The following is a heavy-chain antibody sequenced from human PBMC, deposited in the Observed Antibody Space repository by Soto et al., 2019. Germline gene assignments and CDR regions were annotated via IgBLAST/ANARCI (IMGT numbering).Heavy chain of an antibody. CDR1: GGSISSGGYY. CDR3: ARDVGYCSGGSCYEGQAFDI. CDR2: IYYSGST. J-gene: IGHJ3*02. V-gene: IGHV4-31*03. Sequence: PSETLSLTCTVYGGSISSGGYYWSWIRQHPGKGLEWIGYIYYSGSTYYNPSLKSRGTISVDTSKNQFSLKLSSVTAADTAVYYCARDVGYCSGGSCYEGQAFDIWGQGTMVTVSS. D-gene: IGHD2-15*01.